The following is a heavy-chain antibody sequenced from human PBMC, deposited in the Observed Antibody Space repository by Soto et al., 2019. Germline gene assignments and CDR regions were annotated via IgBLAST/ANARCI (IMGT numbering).Heavy chain of an antibody. V-gene: IGHV5-51*01. CDR2: IYPADSDT. CDR1: GYSFTSYW. CDR3: ARRLVAATPDFDY. Sequence: PGESLKISCKGSGYSFTSYWIGWVRQMPGKGLEWMGIIYPADSDTRYGPSFQGQVTISADKSISTAYLQWSSLKASDTAMYYCARRLVAATPDFDYWGQGTLVTVSS. D-gene: IGHD2-15*01. J-gene: IGHJ4*02.